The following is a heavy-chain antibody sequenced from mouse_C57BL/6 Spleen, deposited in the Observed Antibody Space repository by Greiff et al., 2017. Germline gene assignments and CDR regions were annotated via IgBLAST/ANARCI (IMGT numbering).Heavy chain of an antibody. CDR1: GFSLTSYG. J-gene: IGHJ4*01. D-gene: IGHD2-4*01. Sequence: VQLQQSGPGLVAPSQSLSITCTVSGFSLTSYGVHWVSQPPGKGLEWLVVIWSDGSTTYNSSLNNRLSIRKDNSKSQVFLTMNSLQTDNTAMYYCARHGDYDGAMDYWGQGTSVTVSS. CDR2: IWSDGST. CDR3: ARHGDYDGAMDY. V-gene: IGHV2-6-1*01.